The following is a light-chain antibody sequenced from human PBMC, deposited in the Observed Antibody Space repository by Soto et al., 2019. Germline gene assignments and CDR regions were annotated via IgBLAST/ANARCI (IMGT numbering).Light chain of an antibody. CDR2: LGS. J-gene: IGKJ2*02. V-gene: IGKV2-28*01. Sequence: DIVMTQSPLSLPVTPGEPASISCGSSQTLLHSNGYNYLDWYLQKRGQSPRLLIYLGSNRASGVPDRFSGRGSGTDFTLKISRVEAEDVGVYYCMQALQTPRTFGQGTKLEIK. CDR3: MQALQTPRT. CDR1: QTLLHSNGYNY.